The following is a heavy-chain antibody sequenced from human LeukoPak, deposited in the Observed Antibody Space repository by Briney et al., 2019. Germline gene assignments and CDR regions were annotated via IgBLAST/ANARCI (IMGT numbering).Heavy chain of an antibody. CDR1: GLTFNSYA. D-gene: IGHD2-15*01. Sequence: PGGSLRLSCAASGLTFNSYAMSWVRQAPGKGLEWVSAISGSGGTTYYADSVKGRFTISRDISKNTLYLQMNSLRAEDTAVYYCAKDRKICNGGICSRPGFDYWGQGALVTVSS. CDR3: AKDRKICNGGICSRPGFDY. J-gene: IGHJ4*02. V-gene: IGHV3-23*01. CDR2: ISGSGGTT.